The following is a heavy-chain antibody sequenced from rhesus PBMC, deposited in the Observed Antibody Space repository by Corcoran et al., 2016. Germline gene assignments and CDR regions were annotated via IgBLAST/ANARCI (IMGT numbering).Heavy chain of an antibody. J-gene: IGHJ4*01. D-gene: IGHD6-13*01. Sequence: QVQLQESGPGVVKPSETLSLTCAVSGYSISSGYDWSWNRQPPGKGLEWIGYIYGSSGSTNYNPSLKNRVTISKDTSKNQFSLKLSSVTAADTAVYYCARTAGYNFDYWGQGVLVTVSS. CDR1: GYSISSGYD. CDR2: IYGSSGST. V-gene: IGHV4-76*01. CDR3: ARTAGYNFDY.